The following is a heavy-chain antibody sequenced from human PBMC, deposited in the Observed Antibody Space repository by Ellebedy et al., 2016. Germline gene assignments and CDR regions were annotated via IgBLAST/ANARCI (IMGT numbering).Heavy chain of an antibody. J-gene: IGHJ4*02. Sequence: GGSLRLXXTASGFTFGDYAMSWFRQAPGKGLEWVGFIRTKPYGGTTEYAASVRGRFTISRDDSKSIAYLQMNSLKTEDTAIYYCTRAAGSSWYLFDYWGQGTLVTVSS. V-gene: IGHV3-49*03. CDR2: IRTKPYGGTT. D-gene: IGHD6-13*01. CDR3: TRAAGSSWYLFDY. CDR1: GFTFGDYA.